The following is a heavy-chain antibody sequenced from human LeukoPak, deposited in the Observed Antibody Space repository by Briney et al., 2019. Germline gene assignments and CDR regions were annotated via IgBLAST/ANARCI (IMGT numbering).Heavy chain of an antibody. J-gene: IGHJ4*02. D-gene: IGHD6-19*01. V-gene: IGHV4-39*07. CDR1: GGSLSSSSYY. Sequence: SETLSLNCTVSGGSLSSSSYYWGWIRQPPGKGLEWIGEITHSGSTNYNPSLKSRVTISVDTSKNQFSLKLSSVTAADTAIYYCAGLRKKQWLANNYWGQGTLVTVSS. CDR3: AGLRKKQWLANNY. CDR2: ITHSGST.